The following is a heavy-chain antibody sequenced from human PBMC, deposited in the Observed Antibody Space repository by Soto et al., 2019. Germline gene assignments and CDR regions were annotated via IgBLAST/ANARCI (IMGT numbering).Heavy chain of an antibody. Sequence: PSETLSLACTVSGASISSTSSYWGWVRQSPGKGLEWIGSFFYNKNTYYNPSLKSRVTISVDTSKNQFSLNLNSVTAADTAVYYCARGGRDLDSWGQGTLVTVSS. D-gene: IGHD1-26*01. CDR1: GASISSTSSY. V-gene: IGHV4-39*07. CDR3: ARGGRDLDS. CDR2: FFYNKNT. J-gene: IGHJ4*02.